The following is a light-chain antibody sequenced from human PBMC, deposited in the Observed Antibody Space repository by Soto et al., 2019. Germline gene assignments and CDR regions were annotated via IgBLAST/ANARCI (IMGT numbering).Light chain of an antibody. V-gene: IGLV2-23*01. CDR2: EGI. J-gene: IGLJ1*01. Sequence: QSALTQPASVSGSPGQSITISCTGTSNTIGGYNVVSWYQQHPGTAPKVIIYEGIKRPSGVSNRFSGSISGSTASLTISGLQAEDEADYHCCSYVGATTYVFGTGTKVTVL. CDR3: CSYVGATTYV. CDR1: SNTIGGYNV.